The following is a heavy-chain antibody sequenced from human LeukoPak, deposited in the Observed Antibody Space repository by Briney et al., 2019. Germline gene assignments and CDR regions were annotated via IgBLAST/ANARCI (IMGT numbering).Heavy chain of an antibody. Sequence: ASVQVSCKASGYTFTVNGISWMRQAPGQGLEWLGWISANSGDTNYAEQFQGRLTLATDTSTSTAYMELRSLRDDDTAVYYCARDRWYAFDYWGQGTLVTVSS. CDR2: ISANSGDT. CDR1: GYTFTVNG. CDR3: ARDRWYAFDY. V-gene: IGHV1-18*01. J-gene: IGHJ4*02. D-gene: IGHD6-13*01.